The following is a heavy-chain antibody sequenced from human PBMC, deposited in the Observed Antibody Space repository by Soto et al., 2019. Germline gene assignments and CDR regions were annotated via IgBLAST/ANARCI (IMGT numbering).Heavy chain of an antibody. CDR3: ARHSMQQWLVLYYYYMDV. D-gene: IGHD6-19*01. V-gene: IGHV4-39*01. CDR1: GGSISSSSYY. CDR2: IYYSGST. J-gene: IGHJ6*03. Sequence: QLQLQESGPGLVKPSETLSLTCTVSGGSISSSSYYWGWIRQPPGKGLEWIGSIYYSGSTYYNPSLKSRVTMSVDTSKNQFSLKLSSVTAADTAVYYCARHSMQQWLVLYYYYMDVWGKGTTVTVSS.